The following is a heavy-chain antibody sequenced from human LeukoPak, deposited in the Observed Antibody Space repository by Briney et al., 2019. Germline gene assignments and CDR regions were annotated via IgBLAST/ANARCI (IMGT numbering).Heavy chain of an antibody. CDR2: IYYSGST. V-gene: IGHV4-59*01. Sequence: SETLSLTCTVSGGSISSYYWSWIRQPPGKGLEWIGYIYYSGSTNYNPSLKSRVTISVDTSKNQFSPKLSSVTAADTAVYYCARVHDYSNWFDPWGQGTLVTVSS. CDR1: GGSISSYY. J-gene: IGHJ5*02. CDR3: ARVHDYSNWFDP. D-gene: IGHD4-11*01.